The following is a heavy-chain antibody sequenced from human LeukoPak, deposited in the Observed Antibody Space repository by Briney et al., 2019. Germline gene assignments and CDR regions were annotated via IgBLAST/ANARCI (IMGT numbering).Heavy chain of an antibody. V-gene: IGHV3-74*01. Sequence: QPGGSLRLSCEASGFTFRDYWMHWVRQAPGKGLVWVARINTDGSSTNYADSVKGRFTISRDNARNTAFLQMNSLRAEDTAVYYCAKLSGPVVGATFDYWGQGTLVTVSS. CDR3: AKLSGPVVGATFDY. D-gene: IGHD1-26*01. J-gene: IGHJ4*02. CDR2: INTDGSST. CDR1: GFTFRDYW.